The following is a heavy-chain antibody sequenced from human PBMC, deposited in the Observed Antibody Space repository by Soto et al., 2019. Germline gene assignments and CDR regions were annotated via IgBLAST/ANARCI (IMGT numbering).Heavy chain of an antibody. V-gene: IGHV1-18*01. CDR1: GYTFTSYG. D-gene: IGHD3-3*01. Sequence: QVQLVQSGAEVKKPGASVKVSCQASGYTFTSYGISWVRQAPGQGLEWMGWISAYNGNTNYAQKRQGRVTMTTDTSTSTAYMELRSLRSDDTAVYYCARKPYSPENDFWSGYYTGSVSGYFDYWGQGTLVTVSS. CDR3: ARKPYSPENDFWSGYYTGSVSGYFDY. CDR2: ISAYNGNT. J-gene: IGHJ4*02.